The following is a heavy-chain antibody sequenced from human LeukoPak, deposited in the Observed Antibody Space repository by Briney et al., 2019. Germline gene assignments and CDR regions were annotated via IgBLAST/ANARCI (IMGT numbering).Heavy chain of an antibody. CDR1: GGSISSYY. V-gene: IGHV4-4*07. CDR3: ARGHGGATVTTGAFDI. D-gene: IGHD4-17*01. Sequence: SETLSLTCTVSGGSISSYYWSWIRQPAGKGLEWIGRIYTSGSTNYNPSLKSRVTMSVDTSKNQFSLKLSSVTAADTAVYYCARGHGGATVTTGAFDIWGQGTMVTVSS. J-gene: IGHJ3*02. CDR2: IYTSGST.